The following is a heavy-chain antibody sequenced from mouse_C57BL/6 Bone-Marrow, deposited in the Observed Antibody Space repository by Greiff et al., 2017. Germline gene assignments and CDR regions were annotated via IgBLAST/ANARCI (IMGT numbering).Heavy chain of an antibody. D-gene: IGHD3-2*02. Sequence: QVTLKVSGPGILQPSQTLSLTCSFSGFSLSTFGMGLGWLRQPSGKGLDWLAHIWWDDDKYYNPALKSRLTISKDTSKNQIFLKIANVDTADTATYYCARKGTAQATPDYWGQGTTLTVSS. V-gene: IGHV8-8*01. CDR2: IWWDDDK. CDR1: GFSLSTFGMG. J-gene: IGHJ2*01. CDR3: ARKGTAQATPDY.